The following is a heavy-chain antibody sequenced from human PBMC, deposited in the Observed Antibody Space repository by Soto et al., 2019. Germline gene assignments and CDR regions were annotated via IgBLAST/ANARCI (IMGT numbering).Heavy chain of an antibody. CDR2: ISGSGSSR. CDR3: AESYYGDYDHRSLFDS. V-gene: IGHV3-23*01. CDR1: GFPFSGYA. Sequence: EVQLLESGGGLVQPGGSLRLSCAASGFPFSGYAIHWVRQAPGKGLEWVSIISGSGSSRNYADTVKGRFTISRDNSRDTVFLQMNSLGAEETAVYYCAESYYGDYDHRSLFDSWGQVTVVTVSS. D-gene: IGHD4-17*01. J-gene: IGHJ4*01.